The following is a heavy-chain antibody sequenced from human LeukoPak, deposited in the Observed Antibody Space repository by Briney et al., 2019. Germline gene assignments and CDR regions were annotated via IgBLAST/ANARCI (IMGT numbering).Heavy chain of an antibody. D-gene: IGHD2-2*02. Sequence: SETLSLTCTVSGGSISSYYWSWNRQPPGKGLEWIGYIYTSGSTNYNPSLKSRVTISVDTSKNQFSLKLSSVTAADTAVYYCARHTSYYYYYMDVWGKGTTVTVSS. CDR1: GGSISSYY. CDR3: ARHTSYYYYYMDV. CDR2: IYTSGST. J-gene: IGHJ6*03. V-gene: IGHV4-4*09.